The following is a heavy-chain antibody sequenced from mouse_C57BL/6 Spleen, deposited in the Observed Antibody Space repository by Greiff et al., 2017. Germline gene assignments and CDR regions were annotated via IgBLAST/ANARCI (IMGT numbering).Heavy chain of an antibody. CDR2: INPNYGTT. D-gene: IGHD2-1*01. V-gene: IGHV1-39*01. CDR1: GYSFTDYN. CDR3: ARNRYYGNYDAMDY. J-gene: IGHJ4*01. Sequence: EVQLQQSGPELVKPGASVKISCKASGYSFTDYNMNWVKQSKGKSLEWIGVINPNYGTTSYNQKFKGKATLTVDQSSSTAYMQLNSLTSEDSAVYYCARNRYYGNYDAMDYWGQGTSVTVSS.